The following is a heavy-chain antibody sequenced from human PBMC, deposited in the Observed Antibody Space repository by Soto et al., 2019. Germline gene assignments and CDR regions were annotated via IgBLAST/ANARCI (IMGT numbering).Heavy chain of an antibody. D-gene: IGHD3-16*01. CDR1: GGSIRSYY. V-gene: IGHV4-59*01. J-gene: IGHJ6*02. CDR2: FYHSGNS. Sequence: SETLSLTCSVSGGSIRSYYWSWIRQSPEKGLEWIGYFYHSGNSNYNPSLKSRVTISVDTSKNQLSLSLRSVTAADTAVYFCARISYVATPGYVNGGLDVWGQGTTVTVSS. CDR3: ARISYVATPGYVNGGLDV.